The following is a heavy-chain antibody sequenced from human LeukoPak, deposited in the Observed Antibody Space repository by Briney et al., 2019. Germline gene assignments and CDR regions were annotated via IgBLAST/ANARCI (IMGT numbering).Heavy chain of an antibody. CDR2: ISSSGSTI. Sequence: GGSLRLSCAASGFTYSDYYMSWIRQAPGKGLEWVSYISSSGSTIYYADSVKGRFTISRDNAKNSLYLQMNSLRAEDTAVYYCAGELTGYSNWFDPWGQGTLVTVSS. CDR1: GFTYSDYY. D-gene: IGHD3-9*01. V-gene: IGHV3-11*01. J-gene: IGHJ5*02. CDR3: AGELTGYSNWFDP.